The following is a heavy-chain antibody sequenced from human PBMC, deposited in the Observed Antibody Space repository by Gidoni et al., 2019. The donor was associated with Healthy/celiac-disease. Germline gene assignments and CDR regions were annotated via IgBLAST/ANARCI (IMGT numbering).Heavy chain of an antibody. J-gene: IGHJ6*03. D-gene: IGHD2-2*01. V-gene: IGHV1-3*01. CDR2: INAGNGNT. CDR3: ASRIVVVPAAMGHYDYYYMDV. Sequence: QVQLVQSGAEVKKPGASVKVSCKASGYTFTSYAMHLVRQAPGQRLEWMGWINAGNGNTKYSQKFQGRVTITRDTSASTAYMELSSLRSEDTAVYYCASRIVVVPAAMGHYDYYYMDVWGKGTTVTVSS. CDR1: GYTFTSYA.